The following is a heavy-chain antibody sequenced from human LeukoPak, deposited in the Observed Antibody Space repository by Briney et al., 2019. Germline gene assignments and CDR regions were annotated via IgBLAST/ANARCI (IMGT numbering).Heavy chain of an antibody. CDR1: GGTFSSYA. Sequence: ASVKVSCKASGGTFSSYAISWVRQAPGQGLEWMGGIIPIFGTANYAQKFQGRVTITADKSTSTAYMELSSLRAEDTAVYYCAKDEDHDYGDYYFDSWGQGTLVTVSS. CDR2: IIPIFGTA. CDR3: AKDEDHDYGDYYFDS. D-gene: IGHD4-17*01. J-gene: IGHJ4*02. V-gene: IGHV1-69*06.